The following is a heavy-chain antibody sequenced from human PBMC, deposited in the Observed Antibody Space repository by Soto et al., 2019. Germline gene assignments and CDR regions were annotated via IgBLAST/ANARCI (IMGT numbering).Heavy chain of an antibody. D-gene: IGHD6-13*01. Sequence: GGSLRLSCAASGFTFSDYYMSWIRQAPGKGLEWVSYISSSGSTIYYADSVKGRFTISRDNAKNSLYLQMNSLRAEDTAVYYCATPPLQQLVQSSTRGDYYYMDVWGKGTTVTVSS. CDR2: ISSSGSTI. CDR1: GFTFSDYY. V-gene: IGHV3-11*01. CDR3: ATPPLQQLVQSSTRGDYYYMDV. J-gene: IGHJ6*03.